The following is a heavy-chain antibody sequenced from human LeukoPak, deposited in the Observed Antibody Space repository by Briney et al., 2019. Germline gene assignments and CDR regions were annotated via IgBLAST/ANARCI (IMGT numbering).Heavy chain of an antibody. J-gene: IGHJ4*02. V-gene: IGHV4-39*01. CDR1: GGSISSSSSY. D-gene: IGHD5-18*01. CDR2: TYNSWRN. Sequence: SETLSLTCTVSGGSISSSSSYLGWIRQPPGKGLEWIGTTYNSWRNYYNPSLKSRVTISGDTSKNQFSLKVTSITAADTAVYYCARFSGYIYGYDYWGQGTLVTVSS. CDR3: ARFSGYIYGYDY.